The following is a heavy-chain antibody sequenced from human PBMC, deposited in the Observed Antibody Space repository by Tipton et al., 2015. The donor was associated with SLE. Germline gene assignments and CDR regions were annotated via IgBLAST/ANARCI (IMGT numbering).Heavy chain of an antibody. J-gene: IGHJ3*02. CDR1: GFTVSSNY. CDR2: IYSGGST. V-gene: IGHV3-53*04. CDR3: ARASSGWYLDI. D-gene: IGHD6-19*01. Sequence: GSLRLSCAASGFTVSSNYMSWVRQAPGKGLEWVSVIYSGGSTYYADSVKGRFTISRHNSKNTLYLQMNSLRAEDTAVDYCARASSGWYLDIWGQGTMVTVSS.